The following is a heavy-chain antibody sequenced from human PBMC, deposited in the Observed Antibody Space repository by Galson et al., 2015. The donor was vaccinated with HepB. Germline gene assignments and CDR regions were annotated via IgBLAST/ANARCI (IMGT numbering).Heavy chain of an antibody. CDR1: GFTFSSYS. CDR2: ISSSSSYI. V-gene: IGHV3-21*01. J-gene: IGHJ4*02. CDR3: ARSSGSYPPDTPFDY. D-gene: IGHD1-26*01. Sequence: SLRLSCAASGFTFSSYSMNWVRQAPGKGLEWVSSISSSSSYIYYADSVKGRFTISRDNAKNSLYLQMNSLRAEDTAVYYCARSSGSYPPDTPFDYWGQGTLVTVSS.